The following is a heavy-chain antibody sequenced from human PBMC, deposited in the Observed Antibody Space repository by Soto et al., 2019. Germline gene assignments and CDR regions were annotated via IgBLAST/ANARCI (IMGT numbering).Heavy chain of an antibody. V-gene: IGHV3-23*01. CDR2: ISGSGGTA. CDR3: AKGRGQNWNLDY. CDR1: GFTFSSYA. J-gene: IGHJ4*02. Sequence: EVQLLESGGGSVQPGGSLRLSCAASGFTFSSYAMHWVRRPPGKGLEWVSSISGSGGTAYYADSVKGRFSISRDSLVNTLYLQMNSLRAEDTGVYYCAKGRGQNWNLDYWGQGTLVTVSP. D-gene: IGHD1-1*01.